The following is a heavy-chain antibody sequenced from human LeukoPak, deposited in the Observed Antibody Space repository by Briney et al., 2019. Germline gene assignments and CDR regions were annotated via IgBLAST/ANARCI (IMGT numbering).Heavy chain of an antibody. CDR2: ISSSGNTK. J-gene: IGHJ4*02. Sequence: PGGSLRLSCAASGFTFSSYEMNWVRQAPGKGLEWVSYISSSGNTKYNADSVKGRFTISRDNAKNSLYLQMNSLRAEDTAVYYCARGTLGYSYGDRGQGTLVTVSS. D-gene: IGHD5-18*01. V-gene: IGHV3-48*03. CDR1: GFTFSSYE. CDR3: ARGTLGYSYGD.